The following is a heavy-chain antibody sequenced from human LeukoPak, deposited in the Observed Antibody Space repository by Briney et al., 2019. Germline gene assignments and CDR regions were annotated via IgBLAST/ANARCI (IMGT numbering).Heavy chain of an antibody. CDR2: ISGSGGST. CDR1: GFTFSSYG. Sequence: GGSLRLSCAASGFTFSSYGMSWVRQAPGKGLEWVSAISGSGGSTYYADSVKGRFTISRDNSKNTLYLQMNSLRAEDTAVYYCAKINCSGGSCPVDYWGQGNLVTVSS. D-gene: IGHD2-15*01. V-gene: IGHV3-23*01. J-gene: IGHJ4*02. CDR3: AKINCSGGSCPVDY.